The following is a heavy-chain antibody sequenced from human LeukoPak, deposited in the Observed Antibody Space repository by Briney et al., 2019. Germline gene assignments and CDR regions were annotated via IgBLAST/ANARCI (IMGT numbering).Heavy chain of an antibody. D-gene: IGHD3-16*01. CDR1: GGSISSYY. CDR3: ARAAWGLYGMDV. Sequence: LETPSLTCTVSGGSISSYYWSWIRQPPGKGLEWIGYIYYSGSTNYNPSLESRVTISVDTSKNQFSLKLSSVTAADTAVYYCARAAWGLYGMDVWGQGTTVTVSS. J-gene: IGHJ6*02. V-gene: IGHV4-59*01. CDR2: IYYSGST.